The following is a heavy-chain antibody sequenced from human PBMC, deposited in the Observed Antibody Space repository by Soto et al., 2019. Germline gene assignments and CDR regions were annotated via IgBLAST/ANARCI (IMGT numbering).Heavy chain of an antibody. J-gene: IGHJ4*02. CDR2: INAANGDT. V-gene: IGHV1-3*01. Sequence: ASVKVSCKASGYLFRIYTIHWVRQAPGQSLEWMGWINAANGDTKYSQKFQGRVTFTRDTAASTANMELSSLRSEDTAVYYCARDQGYYLESAFDYWGQGTQVTVSS. CDR3: ARDQGYYLESAFDY. D-gene: IGHD2-15*01. CDR1: GYLFRIYT.